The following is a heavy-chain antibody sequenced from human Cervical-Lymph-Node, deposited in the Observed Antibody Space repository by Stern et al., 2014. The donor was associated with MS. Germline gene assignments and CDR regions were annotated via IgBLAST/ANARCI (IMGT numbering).Heavy chain of an antibody. V-gene: IGHV3-33*01. CDR1: GFTFSSYG. J-gene: IGHJ4*02. CDR2: AWSDGSTA. D-gene: IGHD5-24*01. Sequence: QVQLVQSGGGVVQPGTSLRLSCAASGFTFSSYGLHWVRQAPGKGLEWVALAWSDGSTAYYTNSVKGRFTISRDNSKNTLSLQMNSLTAEDTAVYYCARGHIPYAYNYLFDYWGQGTLVTVSS. CDR3: ARGHIPYAYNYLFDY.